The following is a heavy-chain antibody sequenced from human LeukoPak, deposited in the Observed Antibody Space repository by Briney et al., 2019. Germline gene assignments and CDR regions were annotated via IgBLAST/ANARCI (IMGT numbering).Heavy chain of an antibody. D-gene: IGHD3-10*01. J-gene: IGHJ5*02. CDR1: GGSISSSSYY. CDR2: IYYSGYT. V-gene: IGHV4-39*02. CDR3: ARDIVYGSGSLET. Sequence: SETLSLTCTVSGGSISSSSYYWGWIRQPPGKGLEWIGSIYYSGYTYYNPSLKSRVIISVDTSKNQFSLKLSSVTAADTAVYYCARDIVYGSGSLETWGQGTLVTVSS.